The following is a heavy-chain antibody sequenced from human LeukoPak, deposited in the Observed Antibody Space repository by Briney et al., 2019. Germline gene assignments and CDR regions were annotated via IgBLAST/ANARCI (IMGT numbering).Heavy chain of an antibody. V-gene: IGHV1-18*01. J-gene: IGHJ4*02. CDR3: ARGYVSSMIVVANYYFDY. D-gene: IGHD3-22*01. Sequence: ASVKVSCKASGYTFNRYGISWVRQAPGQGLEWMGWLSVYNGNTKYAQKLQGRVTMTTDTSTSTAYMELRSLRSDDTAVYYCARGYVSSMIVVANYYFDYWGQGTLVTVSS. CDR1: GYTFNRYG. CDR2: LSVYNGNT.